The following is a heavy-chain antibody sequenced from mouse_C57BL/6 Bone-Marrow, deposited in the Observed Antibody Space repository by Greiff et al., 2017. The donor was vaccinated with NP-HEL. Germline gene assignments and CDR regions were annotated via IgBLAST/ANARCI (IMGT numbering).Heavy chain of an antibody. V-gene: IGHV1-5*01. J-gene: IGHJ4*01. CDR2: IYPGNSDT. D-gene: IGHD2-2*01. Sequence: VQLQQSGTVLARPGASVKMSCKTSGYTFTSYWMHWVKQRPGQGLEWIGAIYPGNSDTSYNQKFKGKAKLTAVTSASTAYMELSSLTNEDSAVYYCTRFGGYDGNYAMDYWGQGTSVTVAS. CDR1: GYTFTSYW. CDR3: TRFGGYDGNYAMDY.